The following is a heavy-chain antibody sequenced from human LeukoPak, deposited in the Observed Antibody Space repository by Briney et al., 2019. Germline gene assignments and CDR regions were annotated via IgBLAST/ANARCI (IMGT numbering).Heavy chain of an antibody. D-gene: IGHD6-13*01. CDR3: ARVVGLTGYSSSWYSGYYYYMDV. J-gene: IGHJ6*03. CDR2: IIPIFGTT. CDR1: GGTFSSYA. V-gene: IGHV1-69*06. Sequence: SVKVSCKASGGTFSSYAISWVRQAPGQGVEWMGGIIPIFGTTNYAQKFQDRVTITADKSTSTAYMELSSLRSEDTAVYYCARVVGLTGYSSSWYSGYYYYMDVWGKGTTVTVSS.